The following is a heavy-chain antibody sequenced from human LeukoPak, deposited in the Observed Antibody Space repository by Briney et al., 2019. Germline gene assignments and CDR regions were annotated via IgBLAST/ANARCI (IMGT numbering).Heavy chain of an antibody. J-gene: IGHJ4*02. CDR3: ARVAGNCGGDCYRLLY. Sequence: GASVKVSCRASGYTFTSYDINWVRQATGQGLEWLGWMNPNSGNTGYAQKFQGRVTMTRNTSISTAYMELSNLRSEDTAVYYCARVAGNCGGDCYRLLYWGQGTPVTVSS. CDR1: GYTFTSYD. D-gene: IGHD2-21*01. V-gene: IGHV1-8*01. CDR2: MNPNSGNT.